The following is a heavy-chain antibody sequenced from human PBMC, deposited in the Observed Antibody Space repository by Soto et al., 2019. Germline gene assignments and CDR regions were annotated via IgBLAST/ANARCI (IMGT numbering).Heavy chain of an antibody. Sequence: EVQLVESGGGLVQPGGSLRLSCAASGFTFSSYWMHWVRQARGKGLVWVSRINSDGSSTSYADSVKGRFTISRDNAKNTLCLQMNSLRAEDTAVYYCARDAVVPSLYYFDYWGQGTLVTVSS. CDR3: ARDAVVPSLYYFDY. CDR1: GFTFSSYW. D-gene: IGHD2-15*01. CDR2: INSDGSST. V-gene: IGHV3-74*01. J-gene: IGHJ4*02.